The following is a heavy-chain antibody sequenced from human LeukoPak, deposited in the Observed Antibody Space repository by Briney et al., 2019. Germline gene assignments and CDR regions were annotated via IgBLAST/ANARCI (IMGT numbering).Heavy chain of an antibody. Sequence: ASVKVSCKASGYTFTSYDINWVRQATGQGLEWMGWMNPNSGNTGYAQKFQGRVTITRNTSISTAYMELSSLRSEDTAVYYCARASYYYDSSGYYYLGSVNWFDPWGQGTLVTVSS. CDR1: GYTFTSYD. CDR3: ARASYYYDSSGYYYLGSVNWFDP. D-gene: IGHD3-22*01. V-gene: IGHV1-8*03. J-gene: IGHJ5*02. CDR2: MNPNSGNT.